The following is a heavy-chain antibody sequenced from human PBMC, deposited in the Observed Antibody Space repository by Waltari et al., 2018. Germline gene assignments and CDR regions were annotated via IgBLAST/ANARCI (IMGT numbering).Heavy chain of an antibody. CDR1: GGSISSYF. CDR3: ARWDSRGRYYGD. CDR2: IHHSGNT. J-gene: IGHJ4*02. Sequence: QVQLQESGPGLVRPSEPLSLTCSVSGGSISSYFWNWIRESPGKGLEWIGYIHHSGNTKCNPSLKSRVTMSVDTSKSQFSLRLTSVTAADTAVYYCARWDSRGRYYGDWGQGTPVIVSS. V-gene: IGHV4-59*08. D-gene: IGHD6-19*01.